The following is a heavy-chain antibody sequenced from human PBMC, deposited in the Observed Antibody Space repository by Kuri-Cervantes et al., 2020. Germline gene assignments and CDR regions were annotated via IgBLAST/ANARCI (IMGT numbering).Heavy chain of an antibody. CDR2: IYYSGST. CDR1: GGSISSSSYY. V-gene: IGHV4-39*07. Sequence: SETLSLTCTVSGGSISSSSYYWGWIRQPPGKGLEWIGSIYYSGSTYYNPSLKSRVTISVDTSKNQFSLRLSSVTAADTAVYYCARAVRYYGGYYYMDVWGKGTTVTVSS. J-gene: IGHJ6*03. CDR3: ARAVRYYGGYYYMDV. D-gene: IGHD3-10*01.